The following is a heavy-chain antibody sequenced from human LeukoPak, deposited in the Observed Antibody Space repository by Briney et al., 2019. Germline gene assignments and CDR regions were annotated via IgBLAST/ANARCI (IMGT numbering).Heavy chain of an antibody. CDR2: IYYSGST. D-gene: IGHD6-13*01. CDR1: GGSISSYY. J-gene: IGHJ6*03. V-gene: IGHV4-59*01. CDR3: ASTSSYSSSWPYYYYYYMDV. Sequence: PSETLSLTCTVSGGSISSYYWSWIRQPPGKGLEWIGYIYYSGSTNYNPSLKSRVTISVDTSKNQFSLKLSSVTAADTAAYYCASTSSYSSSWPYYYYYYMDVWGKGTTVTVSS.